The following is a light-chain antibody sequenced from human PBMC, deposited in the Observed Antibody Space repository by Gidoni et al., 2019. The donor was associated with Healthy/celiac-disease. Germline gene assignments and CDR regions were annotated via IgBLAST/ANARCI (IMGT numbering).Light chain of an antibody. CDR1: ALPKQY. J-gene: IGLJ2*01. Sequence: SYELTQPPSVSVSPGQTARITCSGDALPKQYAYWYQQKPGQAPVLVIYKDSERPSRIPERFSGSSSGTTVTLTISGVQAEDEADYYCQSADSSGTYPVVFGGGTKLTVL. V-gene: IGLV3-25*02. CDR2: KDS. CDR3: QSADSSGTYPVV.